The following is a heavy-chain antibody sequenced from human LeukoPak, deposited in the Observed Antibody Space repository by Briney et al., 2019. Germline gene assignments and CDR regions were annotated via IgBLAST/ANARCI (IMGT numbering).Heavy chain of an antibody. CDR2: IGSTGTDR. V-gene: IGHV3-21*01. D-gene: IGHD1-14*01. CDR3: ATETIGRHYDY. J-gene: IGHJ4*02. CDR1: GFSFSSSG. Sequence: PGGSLRLSCAASGFSFSSSGINWVRQAPGKGLEWVSSIGSTGTDRYYADSVEGRFTISRDNAKNSLYLQMNSLRAEDTAVYYCATETIGRHYDYWGQGTLLTVSS.